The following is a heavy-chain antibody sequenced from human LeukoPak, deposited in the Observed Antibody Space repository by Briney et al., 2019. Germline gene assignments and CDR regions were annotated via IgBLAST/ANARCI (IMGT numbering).Heavy chain of an antibody. Sequence: PGGSLRLSCAASGFTFDDYALTRVRQAPGKGLEWVSRIHWDGVSTTYADSVKGRFTISRDNAKNSLYLQMHSLRPEDTAFYHCARVAYPLRFIDYWGQGTLVTVSS. CDR3: ARVAYPLRFIDY. V-gene: IGHV3-20*01. J-gene: IGHJ4*02. D-gene: IGHD4-17*01. CDR2: IHWDGVST. CDR1: GFTFDDYA.